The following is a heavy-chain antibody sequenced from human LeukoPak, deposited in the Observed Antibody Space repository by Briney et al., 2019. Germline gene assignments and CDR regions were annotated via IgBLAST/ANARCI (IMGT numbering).Heavy chain of an antibody. V-gene: IGHV3-53*04. CDR1: GFTVSSNY. J-gene: IGHJ4*02. D-gene: IGHD1-14*01. CDR3: ARGAPDKPLDY. Sequence: GSLGLSCAASGFTVSSNYMSWVRQAPGKGLEWVSVIYSGGSTYYADSVKGRFTISRHNSKNTLYLQMNSLRAEDTAVYYCARGAPDKPLDYWGQGTLVTVSS. CDR2: IYSGGST.